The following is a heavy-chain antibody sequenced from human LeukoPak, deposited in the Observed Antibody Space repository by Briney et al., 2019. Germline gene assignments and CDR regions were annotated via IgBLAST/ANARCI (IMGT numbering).Heavy chain of an antibody. D-gene: IGHD3-22*01. Sequence: ASVRVSCKASGYTFTSYYMHWVRQAPGQGLEWMGIINPSGGSTSYAQKFQGRVTMTRDMSTSTVYMELSSLRSEDTAVYYCAREGSGYYDSSGYYYVGYYYYYYMDVWGKGTTVTVSS. V-gene: IGHV1-46*01. CDR3: AREGSGYYDSSGYYYVGYYYYYYMDV. J-gene: IGHJ6*03. CDR1: GYTFTSYY. CDR2: INPSGGST.